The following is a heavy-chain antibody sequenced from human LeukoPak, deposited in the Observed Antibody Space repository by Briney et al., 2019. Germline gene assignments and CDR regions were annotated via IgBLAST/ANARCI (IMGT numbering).Heavy chain of an antibody. Sequence: SETLSLTCAVYGGSFSGYYWSWIRQPPGKGLEWIGRIYTSGSTNYNPSLKSRVTMSVDTSKNQFSLKLSSVTAADTAVYYCARSDYGGNSGFDYWGQGTLVTVSS. V-gene: IGHV4-59*10. CDR3: ARSDYGGNSGFDY. CDR1: GGSFSGYY. D-gene: IGHD4-23*01. CDR2: IYTSGST. J-gene: IGHJ4*02.